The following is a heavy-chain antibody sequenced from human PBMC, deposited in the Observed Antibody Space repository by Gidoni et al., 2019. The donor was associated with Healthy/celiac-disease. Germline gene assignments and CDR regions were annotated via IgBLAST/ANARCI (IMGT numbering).Heavy chain of an antibody. CDR1: GYNFTGCG. CDR3: ARDHYDSSGYYVSDAFDI. CDR2: ISAYNGNT. Sequence: QVQLVQSGAEVKKPGASVQVSCKATGYNFTGCGISWVRQAPGQGLEWMGWISAYNGNTNYAQKLQGRVTMTTDAATSTAYMELRSLRYDDTAVYYCARDHYDSSGYYVSDAFDIWGQGTMVTVSS. J-gene: IGHJ3*02. D-gene: IGHD3-22*01. V-gene: IGHV1-18*01.